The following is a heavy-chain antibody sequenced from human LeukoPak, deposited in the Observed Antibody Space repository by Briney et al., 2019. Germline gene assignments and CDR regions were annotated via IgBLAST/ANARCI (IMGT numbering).Heavy chain of an antibody. J-gene: IGHJ4*02. Sequence: GASVKVSCKASGYTFTSYDVNWVRQATGQGHEWMGWMNPNSGNTGYAQKFQGRVTITRNTSISTAYMQLSSLRSEDTAVYYCARRVSYGDFDYWGQGTLVTVSS. CDR2: MNPNSGNT. V-gene: IGHV1-8*01. D-gene: IGHD4-17*01. CDR1: GYTFTSYD. CDR3: ARRVSYGDFDY.